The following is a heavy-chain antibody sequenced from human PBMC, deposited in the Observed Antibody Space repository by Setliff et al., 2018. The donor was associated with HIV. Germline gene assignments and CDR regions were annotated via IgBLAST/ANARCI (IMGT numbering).Heavy chain of an antibody. CDR1: GYTFTSYD. D-gene: IGHD6-19*01. Sequence: GASVKVSCKASGYTFTSYDISWVRQAPGQGLEWMGWMSTYNGNTNYAQKVQGRVTMTTDTSTSTAYMELRSLRSDDTAVYHCARGHSSGWYEGRYWGQGTLVTVSS. J-gene: IGHJ4*02. V-gene: IGHV1-18*01. CDR2: MSTYNGNT. CDR3: ARGHSSGWYEGRY.